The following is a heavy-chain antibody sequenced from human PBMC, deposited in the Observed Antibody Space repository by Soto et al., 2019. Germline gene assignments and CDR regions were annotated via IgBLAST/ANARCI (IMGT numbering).Heavy chain of an antibody. CDR1: GYSFASYW. D-gene: IGHD3-22*01. V-gene: IGHV5-51*01. CDR2: IYPGDSDT. Sequence: PVESLKLSCKGSGYSFASYWIGWVRQMPGKGLEWMGIIYPGDSDTRYSPSFQGQVTISADKSISTAYLQWSSLKASDTAMYYCASSDARSGYYIEYWGEGTLVTVSS. J-gene: IGHJ4*02. CDR3: ASSDARSGYYIEY.